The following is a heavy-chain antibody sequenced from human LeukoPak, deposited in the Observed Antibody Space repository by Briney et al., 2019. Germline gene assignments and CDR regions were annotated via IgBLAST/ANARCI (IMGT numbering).Heavy chain of an antibody. J-gene: IGHJ4*02. CDR1: GGSFSGYY. Sequence: SETLSLTCAVYGGSFSGYYWSWIRQPPGEGLEWIGTISYSGRTYKNPSLKSRITLSVETSKNQFSLNLTSVTAADTAIYFCASEYSSSSGDDYWGQGLLVTVSS. V-gene: IGHV4-34*01. CDR3: ASEYSSSSGDDY. D-gene: IGHD6-6*01. CDR2: ISYSGRT.